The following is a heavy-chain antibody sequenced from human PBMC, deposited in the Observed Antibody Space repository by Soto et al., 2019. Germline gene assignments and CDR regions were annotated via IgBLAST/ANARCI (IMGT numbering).Heavy chain of an antibody. CDR3: ARRMRVGASYYFDY. V-gene: IGHV4-39*01. J-gene: IGHJ4*02. Sequence: SETLSLTCTVSGGSISSSSYYWGWIRQPPGKGLEWIGSIYYSGSTYYNPSLKSRVTISVDTSKNQFSLKLSSVTAADTAVYYCARRMRVGASYYFDYWGQGTLVTVSS. CDR2: IYYSGST. D-gene: IGHD1-26*01. CDR1: GGSISSSSYY.